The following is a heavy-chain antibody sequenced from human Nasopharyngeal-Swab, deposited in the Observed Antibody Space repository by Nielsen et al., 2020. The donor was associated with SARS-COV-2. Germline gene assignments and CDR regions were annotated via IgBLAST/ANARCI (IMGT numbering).Heavy chain of an antibody. CDR1: GFTFSSYW. CDR3: AREGKGAFDI. V-gene: IGHV3-74*01. J-gene: IGHJ3*02. CDR2: INSDGSST. Sequence: GESLKISCAASGFTFSSYWMHWVRQAPGKGLVWVSRINSDGSSTSYADSVKGRFTISRDNAKNTLYLQMNSLRAEDTAVYYCAREGKGAFDIWGQGTMVTASS.